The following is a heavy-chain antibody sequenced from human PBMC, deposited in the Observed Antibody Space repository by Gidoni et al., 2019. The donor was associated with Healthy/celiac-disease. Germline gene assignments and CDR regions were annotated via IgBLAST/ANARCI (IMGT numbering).Heavy chain of an antibody. D-gene: IGHD2-2*01. CDR3: ARGGPYCSSTSCYGNWFDP. CDR2: INHSGST. Sequence: QVQLQQWGAGLLKPSETLSLTCAVYGGSFSGYYWSWIRQPPGKGLEWIGEINHSGSTNYNPSLKSRVTISVDTSKNQFSLKLSSVTAADTAVYYCARGGPYCSSTSCYGNWFDPWGQGTLVTVSS. J-gene: IGHJ5*02. CDR1: GGSFSGYY. V-gene: IGHV4-34*01.